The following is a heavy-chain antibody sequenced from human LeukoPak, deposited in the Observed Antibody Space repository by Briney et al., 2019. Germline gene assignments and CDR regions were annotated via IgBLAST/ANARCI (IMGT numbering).Heavy chain of an antibody. CDR1: GYSFTSYW. D-gene: IGHD3-22*01. V-gene: IGHV5-51*01. CDR3: ARAFDYYDSSGYYSPFDY. J-gene: IGHJ4*02. CDR2: IYPGDSDT. Sequence: GESLKISCKGSGYSFTSYWISWVRQMPGKGLEWMGIIYPGDSDTRYSPSFQGQVTISADKSISTAYLQWSSLKASDTAMYYCARAFDYYDSSGYYSPFDYWGQGTLVTVSS.